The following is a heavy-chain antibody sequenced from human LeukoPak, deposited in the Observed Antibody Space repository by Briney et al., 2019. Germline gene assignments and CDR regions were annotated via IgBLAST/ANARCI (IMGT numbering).Heavy chain of an antibody. Sequence: GGSLRLSCAASGFTFSSYSMSWVRQAQGKGMEWVSSISSSSSYIYYADSVKGRFTISRDNATNSLYLQMNSLRAEDTAVYYCARDRPHSSSWFPSVYYYGMDVWGKGTTVTVSS. CDR3: ARDRPHSSSWFPSVYYYGMDV. CDR1: GFTFSSYS. J-gene: IGHJ6*04. CDR2: ISSSSSYI. V-gene: IGHV3-21*01. D-gene: IGHD6-13*01.